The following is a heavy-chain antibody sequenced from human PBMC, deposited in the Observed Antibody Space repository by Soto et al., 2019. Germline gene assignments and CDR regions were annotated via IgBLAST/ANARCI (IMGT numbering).Heavy chain of an antibody. CDR2: ISARNGDT. Sequence: QVHLVQSGAEVKKPGASVKVSCKGSGYTFTSYGITWVRQAPGQGLEWMGWISARNGDTDYAQKLQGRVTVTRDPSTSTAYMELRSLISDDTAVYYCARGRYGDYWGQGALVTVSS. V-gene: IGHV1-18*01. CDR3: ARGRYGDY. D-gene: IGHD1-1*01. CDR1: GYTFTSYG. J-gene: IGHJ4*02.